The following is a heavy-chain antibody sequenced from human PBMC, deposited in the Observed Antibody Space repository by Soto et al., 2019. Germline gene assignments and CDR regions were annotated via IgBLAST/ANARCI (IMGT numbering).Heavy chain of an antibody. CDR2: IYYTGNT. CDR1: GGSVNNGFYY. Sequence: QVQMQESGPGLVKPSETLSLTCTVSGGSVNNGFYYCTWIRQPPGKGLECICFIYYTGNTSYSPSLTSRFTISLDTSKHQLSLRLTSVTAADTAVYYCARDVVARIGPSLDSSGHGAMVTLSS. CDR3: ARDVVARIGPSLDS. V-gene: IGHV4-61*01. D-gene: IGHD2-15*01. J-gene: IGHJ5*01.